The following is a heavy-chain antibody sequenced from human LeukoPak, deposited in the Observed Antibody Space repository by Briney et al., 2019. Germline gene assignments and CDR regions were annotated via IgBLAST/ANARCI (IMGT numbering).Heavy chain of an antibody. CDR2: ISWNSGSI. Sequence: PGGSLRLSCAASGFTFDDYAMHWVRQAPGKCLEWVSGISWNSGSIGYADSVKGRFTISRDNAKNSLYLQMNSLRAEDTALYYCAKDPVGGELSYFDYWRQGTLVTVSS. V-gene: IGHV3-9*01. CDR3: AKDPVGGELSYFDY. J-gene: IGHJ4*02. CDR1: GFTFDDYA. D-gene: IGHD3-16*02.